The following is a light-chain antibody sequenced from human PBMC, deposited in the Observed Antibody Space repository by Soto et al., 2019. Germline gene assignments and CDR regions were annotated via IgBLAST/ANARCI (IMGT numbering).Light chain of an antibody. CDR3: EQYGSSTRT. V-gene: IGKV3-11*01. CDR1: QSVSSY. J-gene: IGKJ1*01. CDR2: DAS. Sequence: EIVLTQSPATLSLSPGERATLSCRASQSVSSYLAWYQQKPGQAPRLLIYDASNRATGIPARFSGSGSGTDFTLTISSLENEDFAVYYCEQYGSSTRTFCQGTKVDIK.